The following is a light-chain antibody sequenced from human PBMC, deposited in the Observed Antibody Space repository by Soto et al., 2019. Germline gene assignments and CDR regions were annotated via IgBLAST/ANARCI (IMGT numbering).Light chain of an antibody. CDR1: QSISGNY. V-gene: IGKV3-20*01. Sequence: EIVLTQSPGTLSLSPGERATLSCRASQSISGNYLAWYQQKPGQAPRLLIYGASNRATGIPERFSGSGFGTDFTLTIGRLEPQDSAMYYCQQYVISVTFGQGTRLEIK. CDR3: QQYVISVT. CDR2: GAS. J-gene: IGKJ5*01.